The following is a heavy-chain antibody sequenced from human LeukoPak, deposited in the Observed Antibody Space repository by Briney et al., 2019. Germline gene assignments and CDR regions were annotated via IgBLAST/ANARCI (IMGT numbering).Heavy chain of an antibody. CDR3: AKSGPVGYSGYVYYLDY. V-gene: IGHV3-30*18. Sequence: GGSLRLSCAASGFTFSSYGMHSVRQAPGKGLEWVAVISYDGSNKYYADSVKGRFTISRHNSKNTLHLQMNSLRAEDTAVYYCAKSGPVGYSGYVYYLDYWGQGTLVTVSS. CDR1: GFTFSSYG. J-gene: IGHJ4*02. CDR2: ISYDGSNK. D-gene: IGHD5-12*01.